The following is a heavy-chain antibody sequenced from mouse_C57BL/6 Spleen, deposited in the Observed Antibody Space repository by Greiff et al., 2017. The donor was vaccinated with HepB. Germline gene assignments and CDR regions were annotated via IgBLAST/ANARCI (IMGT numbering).Heavy chain of an antibody. J-gene: IGHJ3*01. CDR2: ISSGGDYI. Sequence: DVMLVESGEGLVKPGGSLKLSCAASGFTFSSYAMSWVRQTPEKRLEWVAYISSGGDYIYYADTVKGQFTISRDNARNTLYLQMSSLKSKDTAMYYCTSSEGYPAWFAYWGQGTLVTVSA. V-gene: IGHV5-9-1*02. D-gene: IGHD2-2*01. CDR1: GFTFSSYA. CDR3: TSSEGYPAWFAY.